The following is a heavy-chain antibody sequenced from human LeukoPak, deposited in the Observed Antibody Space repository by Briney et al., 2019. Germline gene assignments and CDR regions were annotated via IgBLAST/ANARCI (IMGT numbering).Heavy chain of an antibody. D-gene: IGHD2-15*01. CDR3: ARDRRYCGGGSCYFDYFFDY. J-gene: IGHJ4*02. CDR1: GFNFNSYD. CDR2: ISYDGSIN. Sequence: GRSLRLSCAASGFNFNSYDVQWVRQAPGKGVEWVAVISYDGSINLYAASVKGRFTISRDNSKNTLYLQMNSLRAEDSALYFCARDRRYCGGGSCYFDYFFDYWGQGTLVTVSS. V-gene: IGHV3-30-3*01.